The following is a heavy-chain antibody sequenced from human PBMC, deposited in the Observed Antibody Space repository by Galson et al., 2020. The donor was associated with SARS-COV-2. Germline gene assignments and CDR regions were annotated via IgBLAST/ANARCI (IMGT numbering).Heavy chain of an antibody. CDR3: ARDPAPLYGDNYYYGMDV. J-gene: IGHJ6*02. Sequence: TSETLSLTCTVSDVSITSYYWSWIRQPPAKGLEWIGYISYSGSTTYNPSPRSRVTILVDLSTNQFSLKRSSVTAADTAVYYCARDPAPLYGDNYYYGMDVWGRGTTVTVSS. D-gene: IGHD4-17*01. CDR2: ISYSGST. V-gene: IGHV4-59*01. CDR1: DVSITSYY.